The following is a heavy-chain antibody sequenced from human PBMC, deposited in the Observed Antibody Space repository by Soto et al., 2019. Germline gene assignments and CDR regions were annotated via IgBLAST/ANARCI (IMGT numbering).Heavy chain of an antibody. CDR1: GFTFSSYS. CDR2: ISSSSSYI. V-gene: IGHV3-21*01. CDR3: ARENAVDIVVVVAASAFDI. J-gene: IGHJ3*02. Sequence: GGSLRLSCAASGFTFSSYSMNWVRQAPGKGLEWVSSISSSSSYIYYADSVKGRFTISRDNAKNSLYLQMNSLRAEDTAVYYCARENAVDIVVVVAASAFDIWGQGTMVTVSS. D-gene: IGHD2-15*01.